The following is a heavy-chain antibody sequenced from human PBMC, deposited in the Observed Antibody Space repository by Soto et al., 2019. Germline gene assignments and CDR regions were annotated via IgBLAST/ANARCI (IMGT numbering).Heavy chain of an antibody. CDR3: ARDFDSSGNYYAGGAFDF. CDR1: GYTFTSYG. V-gene: IGHV1-18*04. D-gene: IGHD3-22*01. Sequence: ASVKVSCKASGYTFTSYGISWVRQAPGQGLEWMGWISAYKGNTHYTQNLQGRVTVTTDTSTSTAHMELRSLRSDDTAVYYCARDFDSSGNYYAGGAFDFWGQGTLVTVSS. CDR2: ISAYKGNT. J-gene: IGHJ3*01.